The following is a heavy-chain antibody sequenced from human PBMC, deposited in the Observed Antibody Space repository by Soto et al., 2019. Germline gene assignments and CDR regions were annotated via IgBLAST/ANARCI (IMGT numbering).Heavy chain of an antibody. CDR3: AKIHYSSSCSWFDP. V-gene: IGHV3-23*01. J-gene: IGHJ5*02. CDR2: ISGSGGST. CDR1: GFTCSSYA. D-gene: IGHD6-13*01. Sequence: GGSLRLSCAASGFTCSSYAMSWVRQAPGKGLEWVSAISGSGGSTYYADSVKGRFTISRDNSKNTLYLQMNSLRAEDTAVYYCAKIHYSSSCSWFDPWGQGTLVTLSS.